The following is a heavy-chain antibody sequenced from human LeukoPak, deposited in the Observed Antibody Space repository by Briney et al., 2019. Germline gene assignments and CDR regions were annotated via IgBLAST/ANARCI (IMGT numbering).Heavy chain of an antibody. CDR1: GFTFSSYW. D-gene: IGHD6-19*01. CDR3: ARVPRTVVGTKDAKYFQH. CDR2: INSDGSST. Sequence: GGSLRLSCTASGFTFSSYWMHWVRQAPGKWLVWVSRINSDGSSTNYADSVKGRFTISRDNAKNTLYLQMNSLRAEDTAVYYCARVPRTVVGTKDAKYFQHWGQGTLVTVSS. J-gene: IGHJ1*01. V-gene: IGHV3-74*01.